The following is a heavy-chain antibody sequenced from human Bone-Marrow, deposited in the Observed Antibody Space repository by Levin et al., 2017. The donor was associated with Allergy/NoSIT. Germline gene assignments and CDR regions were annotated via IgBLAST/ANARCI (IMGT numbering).Heavy chain of an antibody. D-gene: IGHD2-8*01. V-gene: IGHV4-30-2*01. J-gene: IGHJ6*02. Sequence: SQTLSLTCVVSGGSIHSAVDSWSWIRQAPGKGLEWIGYIYPGDMTYYNPSLRRRVGISVDRSRNQFSLRLNSVTATDSAVYFCARVQGGLVSSEGMDVWGPGTTVTVSS. CDR1: GGSIHSAVDS. CDR3: ARVQGGLVSSEGMDV. CDR2: IYPGDMT.